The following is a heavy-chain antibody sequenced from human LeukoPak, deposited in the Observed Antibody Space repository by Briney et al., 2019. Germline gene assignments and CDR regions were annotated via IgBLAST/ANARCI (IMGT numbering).Heavy chain of an antibody. J-gene: IGHJ3*02. CDR3: ATHCSSTSCQTDAFDI. Sequence: GGSLRLSCAASGFTFSSYSMNWVRQAPGNGLEWVSSISSSSSYIYCADSVKGRFTISRDNAKNSLYLQMNSLRAEDTAVYYCATHCSSTSCQTDAFDIWGQGTMVTVSS. V-gene: IGHV3-21*01. CDR1: GFTFSSYS. CDR2: ISSSSSYI. D-gene: IGHD2-2*01.